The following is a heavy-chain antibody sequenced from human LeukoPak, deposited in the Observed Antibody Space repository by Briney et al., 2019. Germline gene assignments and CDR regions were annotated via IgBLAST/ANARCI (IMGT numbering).Heavy chain of an antibody. CDR2: IYYSGST. CDR3: VRHTDYYDSSYIDY. Sequence: PSETLSLTCTVSGGSISSYYWSWIRQPPGKGLEWIGYIYYSGSTNYNPSLKSRVTISVDTSKNQFSLKLSSVTAADTAVYYCVRHTDYYDSSYIDYWGQGTLVTVSS. CDR1: GGSISSYY. J-gene: IGHJ4*01. V-gene: IGHV4-59*08. D-gene: IGHD3-22*01.